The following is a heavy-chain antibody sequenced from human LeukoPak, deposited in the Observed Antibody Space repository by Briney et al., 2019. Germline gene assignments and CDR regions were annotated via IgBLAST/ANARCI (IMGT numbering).Heavy chain of an antibody. CDR1: GFTFSSYG. V-gene: IGHV3-23*01. D-gene: IGHD3-10*01. Sequence: GGTLRLSCAASGFTFSSYGMSWVRQAPGKGLEWVSAISGSGGTTYYADSVKGRFTISRDNAKNSLYLQMNSLRAEDTAVYYCARGTSLWFGELPTFDYWGQGTLVTVSS. CDR3: ARGTSLWFGELPTFDY. J-gene: IGHJ4*02. CDR2: ISGSGGTT.